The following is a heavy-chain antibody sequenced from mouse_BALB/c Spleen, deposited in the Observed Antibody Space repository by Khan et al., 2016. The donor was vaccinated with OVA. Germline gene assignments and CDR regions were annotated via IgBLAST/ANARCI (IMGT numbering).Heavy chain of an antibody. D-gene: IGHD1-1*01. V-gene: IGHV1-20*02. CDR3: TRIYRSDFDY. CDR2: INPHIGET. J-gene: IGHJ2*01. Sequence: VRLQQSGPELVRPGASVKISCKASGYSFTGYFMNWVMQSHGKSLEWIGRINPHIGETFYNPRFKDKATLTVDESSSTAHMELRSLASEDSAVYYGTRIYRSDFDYWGQGTTLTVSS. CDR1: GYSFTGYF.